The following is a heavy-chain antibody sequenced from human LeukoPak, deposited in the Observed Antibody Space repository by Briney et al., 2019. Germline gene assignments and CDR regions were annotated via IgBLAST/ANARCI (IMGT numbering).Heavy chain of an antibody. CDR2: IYYSGST. CDR1: GGSISSSSYY. Sequence: SETLSLTCTVSGGSISSSSYYWGWIRQPPGKGLEWIGSIYYSGSTYYNPSLKSRVTISVDTSKNQFSLKLSSVTAADTAVYYCARNDYGDYLSIDYWGQGTLVTVPS. D-gene: IGHD4-17*01. J-gene: IGHJ4*02. CDR3: ARNDYGDYLSIDY. V-gene: IGHV4-39*01.